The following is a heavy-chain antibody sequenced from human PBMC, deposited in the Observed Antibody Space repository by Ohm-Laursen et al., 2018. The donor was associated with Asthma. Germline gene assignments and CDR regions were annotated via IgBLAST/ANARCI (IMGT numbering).Heavy chain of an antibody. CDR3: ARIGPEWELPGREYSLHH. CDR1: GYTFSRYS. J-gene: IGHJ1*01. D-gene: IGHD1-26*01. CDR2: ISTASSFI. V-gene: IGHV3-21*01. Sequence: SLRLSCAASGYTFSRYSIHWVRQIPGKGLEWVASISTASSFIYYADSVSGRFTTSRDNARNSVYLQMNRLRAEDTALYYCARIGPEWELPGREYSLHHWGEGTLVTVSS.